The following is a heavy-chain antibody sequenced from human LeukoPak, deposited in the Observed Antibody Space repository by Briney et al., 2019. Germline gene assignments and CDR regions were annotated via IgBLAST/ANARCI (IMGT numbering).Heavy chain of an antibody. Sequence: GGSLRLSCAASGFTFDEYAMPWVRQAPGKGLEWVSLVSGDGGRYYADSVRGRFTISRDNSKNSLYLQMDSLRTEDTAFYYCAKDSGTSRDGYNPFDHWGQGTLVTVSS. CDR2: VSGDGGR. V-gene: IGHV3-43*02. J-gene: IGHJ4*02. CDR3: AKDSGTSRDGYNPFDH. CDR1: GFTFDEYA. D-gene: IGHD5-24*01.